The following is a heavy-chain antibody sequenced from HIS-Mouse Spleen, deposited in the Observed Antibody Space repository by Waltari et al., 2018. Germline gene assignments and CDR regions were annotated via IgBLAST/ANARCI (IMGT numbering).Heavy chain of an antibody. CDR3: AKDRDGSGSYSDY. CDR2: ISWDGGST. V-gene: IGHV3-43D*03. J-gene: IGHJ4*02. Sequence: EVQLVESGGVVVQPGGSLRLSCSASGFTCDDYAMHWVCQAPGKGLEWVSLISWDGGSTYYADSVKGRFTISRDNSKNSLYLQMNSLRAEDTALYYCAKDRDGSGSYSDYWGQGTLVTVSS. D-gene: IGHD3-10*01. CDR1: GFTCDDYA.